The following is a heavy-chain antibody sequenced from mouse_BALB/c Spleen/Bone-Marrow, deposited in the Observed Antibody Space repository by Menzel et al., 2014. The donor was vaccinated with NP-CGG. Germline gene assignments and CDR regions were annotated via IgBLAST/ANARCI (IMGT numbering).Heavy chain of an antibody. CDR1: GYSITSGYS. D-gene: IGHD1-1*02. CDR2: IHYNGNT. Sequence: VQLKQSGPDLVKPSQSLSLTCTVTGYSITSGYSWHWVRQFPGNKLEWLGYIHYNGNTDYNPSLRSRISITRDTSKNQFFLQLNSVTAEDTATYYCARFYGSYSYWGQGTTLTVSS. J-gene: IGHJ2*01. CDR3: ARFYGSYSY. V-gene: IGHV3-1*02.